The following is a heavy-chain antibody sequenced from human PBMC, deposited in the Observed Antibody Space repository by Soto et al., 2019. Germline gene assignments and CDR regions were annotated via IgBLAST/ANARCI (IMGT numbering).Heavy chain of an antibody. J-gene: IGHJ5*02. CDR3: ARDQTGSYPYNWFVP. Sequence: QVQLVESGGGVVQPGRSLSLSCAASGFTFSNYAIHWVRQAPGKGLEWVSVIWSDGSNKYYTDSVKGRVTISRDNSKNTVHLQMNSLRAEDTAVYYCARDQTGSYPYNWFVPCGQGTLVTVSS. D-gene: IGHD1-26*01. CDR1: GFTFSNYA. CDR2: IWSDGSNK. V-gene: IGHV3-33*01.